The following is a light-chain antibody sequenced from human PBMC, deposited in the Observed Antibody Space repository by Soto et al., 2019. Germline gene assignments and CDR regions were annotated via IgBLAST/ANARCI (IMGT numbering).Light chain of an antibody. Sequence: QSVLTQPPSVSGAPGQRVTISCTGSSSNIGAGYDVHWYQQLPGTAPKLLIYDNTNRPSGVPDRFSGSKSATSASLAITGLQAEDEANYYCQSYDSSLSGVVFGGGTQLTVL. CDR1: SSNIGAGYD. CDR2: DNT. CDR3: QSYDSSLSGVV. V-gene: IGLV1-40*01. J-gene: IGLJ2*01.